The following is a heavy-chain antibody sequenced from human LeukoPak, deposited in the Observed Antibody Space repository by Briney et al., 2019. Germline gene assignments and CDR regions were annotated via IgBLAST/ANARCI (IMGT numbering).Heavy chain of an antibody. D-gene: IGHD6-19*01. Sequence: GGSLRLSCAASGFTFDDYAMHWVRQAPEKGLEWVSLISGDGGSTYYADSVKGRFTISRDNSKNSLYLQMNSLRTEDTALYYCAKEAGYSSGWQYYFDYWGQGTLVTVSS. J-gene: IGHJ4*02. V-gene: IGHV3-43*02. CDR3: AKEAGYSSGWQYYFDY. CDR2: ISGDGGST. CDR1: GFTFDDYA.